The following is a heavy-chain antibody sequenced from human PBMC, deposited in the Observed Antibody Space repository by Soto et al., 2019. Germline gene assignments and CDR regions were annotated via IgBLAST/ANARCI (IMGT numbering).Heavy chain of an antibody. D-gene: IGHD3-10*01. J-gene: IGHJ6*02. CDR3: ARGSDMVRGLSYGLVV. V-gene: IGHV4-59*12. CDR1: GDSISSDY. CDR2: MYYTGTT. Sequence: SETLCLTCSVAGDSISSDYWRWIRQPPGKGLEWIGYMYYTGTTNYNPSLQSRLTISLDTSKKQFSLKLSSVTAADTAVYFCARGSDMVRGLSYGLVVWGQGTTVTVSS.